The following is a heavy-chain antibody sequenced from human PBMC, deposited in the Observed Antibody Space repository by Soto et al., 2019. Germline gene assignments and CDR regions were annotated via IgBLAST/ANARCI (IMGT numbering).Heavy chain of an antibody. D-gene: IGHD3-10*01. Sequence: SLRLSCAASGFTFSSYGMHWVRQAPGKGLEWVAVIWYDGSNKYYADSVKGRFTISRDNSKNTLYLQMNSLRAEDTAVYYCARDQDTMVRRVSPPLNTYGMDVWGQGTPVTVSS. J-gene: IGHJ6*02. CDR1: GFTFSSYG. CDR2: IWYDGSNK. CDR3: ARDQDTMVRRVSPPLNTYGMDV. V-gene: IGHV3-33*01.